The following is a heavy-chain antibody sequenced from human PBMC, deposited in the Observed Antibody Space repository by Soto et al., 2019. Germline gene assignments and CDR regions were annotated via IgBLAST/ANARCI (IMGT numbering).Heavy chain of an antibody. CDR2: IYSGGST. J-gene: IGHJ3*02. CDR3: ARERSTIYAFDI. CDR1: GFTVSSNY. Sequence: EVQLVESGGGLVQPGGSLRLSCAASGFTVSSNYMSWVRQAPGKGLEWVSVIYSGGSTYYADSVKGRFTISRDNSRNTLYLQMNSLRAEDTAVYYCARERSTIYAFDIWGQGTMVTVSS. V-gene: IGHV3-66*01. D-gene: IGHD3-3*01.